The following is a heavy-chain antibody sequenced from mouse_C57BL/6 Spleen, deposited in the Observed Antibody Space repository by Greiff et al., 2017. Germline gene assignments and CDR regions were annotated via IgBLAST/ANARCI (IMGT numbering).Heavy chain of an antibody. Sequence: ESGPGLVKPSQSLSLSCSVTGYSITSGYYWNWIRQFPGNKLEWMGYISYDGSNNYNPSLKNRSSITRDTSKNQFLLKLNSVTTEDTATYYCARDLEGDYAIDYWGQGTSVTVSS. CDR3: ARDLEGDYAIDY. J-gene: IGHJ4*01. V-gene: IGHV3-6*01. CDR1: GYSITSGYY. CDR2: ISYDGSN.